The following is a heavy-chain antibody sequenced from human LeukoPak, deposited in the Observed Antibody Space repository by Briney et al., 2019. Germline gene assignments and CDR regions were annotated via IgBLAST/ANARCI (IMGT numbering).Heavy chain of an antibody. D-gene: IGHD3-22*01. Sequence: SETLSLTCTVSGGSISASYCSWIRQPPGKGLHWIGYIYYSGSTNYNPSLKSRVTISVDTSKKQFSLKLTSVTAADTAVYYCATRPARGSGPYYPYFDYWGQGTLVTVSS. CDR2: IYYSGST. CDR1: GGSISASY. CDR3: ATRPARGSGPYYPYFDY. J-gene: IGHJ4*02. V-gene: IGHV4-59*01.